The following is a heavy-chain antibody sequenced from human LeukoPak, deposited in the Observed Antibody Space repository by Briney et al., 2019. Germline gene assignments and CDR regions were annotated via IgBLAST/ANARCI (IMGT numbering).Heavy chain of an antibody. D-gene: IGHD6-13*01. Sequence: GGSQRLSCAASGFTFSSYATIWVRQAPGKGLEWVSSISSSGDNTYYADSVKGRFTISRDNSMNTLYLQMNSLRAEDTAVYYCAKDGSRYSSTWYDYWGQGTLVTVS. CDR1: GFTFSSYA. V-gene: IGHV3-23*01. CDR3: AKDGSRYSSTWYDY. CDR2: ISSSGDNT. J-gene: IGHJ4*02.